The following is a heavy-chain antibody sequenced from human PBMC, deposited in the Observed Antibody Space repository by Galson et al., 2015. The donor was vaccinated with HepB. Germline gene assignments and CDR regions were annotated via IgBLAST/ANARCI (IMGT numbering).Heavy chain of an antibody. CDR1: GFTFSSYA. D-gene: IGHD2-8*02. V-gene: IGHV3-23*01. CDR3: AKDQGGVLVVYAIPYFDY. J-gene: IGHJ4*02. CDR2: ISGSGGST. Sequence: SLRLSCAASGFTFSSYAMSWVRQAPGKGLEWVSAISGSGGSTYYADSVKGRFTISRDNSKNTLYLQMNSLRAEDTAVYYCAKDQGGVLVVYAIPYFDYWGQGTLVTVSS.